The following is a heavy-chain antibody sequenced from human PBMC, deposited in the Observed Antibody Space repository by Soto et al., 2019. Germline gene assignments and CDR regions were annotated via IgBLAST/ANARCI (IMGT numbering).Heavy chain of an antibody. CDR3: ARGVPYYYDSSGYYYFDY. CDR1: CGSFSGYY. D-gene: IGHD3-22*01. CDR2: INHSGST. Sequence: PSETLSLTCAVYCGSFSGYYWSWIRQPPGKGLEWIGEINHSGSTNYNPSLKSRVTISVDTSKNQFSLKLSSVTAADTAVYYCARGVPYYYDSSGYYYFDYWGQGTLVTVSS. J-gene: IGHJ4*02. V-gene: IGHV4-34*01.